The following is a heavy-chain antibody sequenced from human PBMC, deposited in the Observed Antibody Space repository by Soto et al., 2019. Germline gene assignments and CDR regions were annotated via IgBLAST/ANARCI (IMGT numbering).Heavy chain of an antibody. CDR1: GFTFSSYD. CDR2: IGTAGDT. J-gene: IGHJ3*02. D-gene: IGHD3-10*01. CDR3: ARVARADYTFDI. Sequence: GGSLRLSCAAYGFTFSSYDMHWVRQTSGKGLEWVSGIGTAGDTYYPGSGKGRFTISRENAKNSFYLQMNSLRAGDTAVYYCARVARADYTFDIWGQGTMVTVS. V-gene: IGHV3-13*01.